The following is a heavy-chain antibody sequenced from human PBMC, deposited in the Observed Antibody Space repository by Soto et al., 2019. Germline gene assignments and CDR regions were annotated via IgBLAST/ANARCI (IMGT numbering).Heavy chain of an antibody. D-gene: IGHD3-10*02. Sequence: ASLKVSCKASGYTFTSYGISWVRQAPGQGLEWMGWISAYNGNTNYAQKLQGRVTMTTDTSTSTAYMELRSLRSDDTAVYYCARDIGWLFGYYYGMDVWGQGTTVTVSS. J-gene: IGHJ6*02. CDR1: GYTFTSYG. CDR2: ISAYNGNT. V-gene: IGHV1-18*01. CDR3: ARDIGWLFGYYYGMDV.